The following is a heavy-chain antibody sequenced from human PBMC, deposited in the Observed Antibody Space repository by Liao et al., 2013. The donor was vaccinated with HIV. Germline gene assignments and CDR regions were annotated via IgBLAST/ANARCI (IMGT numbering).Heavy chain of an antibody. V-gene: IGHV4-34*01. D-gene: IGHD5-18*01. J-gene: IGHJ5*02. Sequence: QVQLQESGPGLVKPSETLSLTCAVYGGSFSGYYWSWIRQPPREGAWSGLGSINHSGSTNYTPSLKSRVTISLDTSKNQFSLKLSSVTAADTAVYYCARADIQLPFVHWFDPWGQGTLVTVSS. CDR1: GGSFSGYY. CDR2: INHSGST. CDR3: ARADIQLPFVHWFDP.